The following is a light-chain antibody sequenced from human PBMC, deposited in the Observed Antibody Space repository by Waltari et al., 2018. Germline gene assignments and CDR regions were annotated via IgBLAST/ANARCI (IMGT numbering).Light chain of an antibody. V-gene: IGLV2-14*01. Sequence: SALTQPDSVSGSPGQSITISCSGFSSARGGYEYVSCYQQHPGKAPKVIIYDVSNRPSGVSTRFSGSKSGSSASLTISGLQAEDEADYYCSSFTSSTTGIFGGGTKLTVL. CDR1: SSARGGYEY. CDR2: DVS. J-gene: IGLJ2*01. CDR3: SSFTSSTTGI.